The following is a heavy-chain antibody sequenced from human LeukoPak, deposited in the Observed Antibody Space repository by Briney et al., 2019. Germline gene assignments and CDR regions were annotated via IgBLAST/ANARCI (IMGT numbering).Heavy chain of an antibody. CDR2: ISYDGSNK. D-gene: IGHD3-22*01. CDR1: GFTFSSYG. V-gene: IGHV3-30*18. CDR3: AKDYYDSSGPSLYYYYYGMDV. Sequence: GGSLRLSCAASGFTFSSYGMHWVRQAPGKGLEWVAVISYDGSNKYYADSVKGRLTISRDNSKNTLYLQMNSLRAEDTAVYYCAKDYYDSSGPSLYYYYYGMDVWGQGTTVTVSS. J-gene: IGHJ6*02.